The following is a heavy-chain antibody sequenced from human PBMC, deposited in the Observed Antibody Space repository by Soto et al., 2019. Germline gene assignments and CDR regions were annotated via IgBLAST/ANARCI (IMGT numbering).Heavy chain of an antibody. Sequence: PGGSLRLSCSACGFTFSSYAMSWVRQAPGKGLEWVSAISGSGGSTYYADSVKGRFTISRDNSKNTLYLQMNSLRAEDTAVYYCAKDPRGYSSGWYTYWGQGTLVTAPQ. CDR2: ISGSGGST. CDR1: GFTFSSYA. J-gene: IGHJ4*02. CDR3: AKDPRGYSSGWYTY. V-gene: IGHV3-23*01. D-gene: IGHD6-19*01.